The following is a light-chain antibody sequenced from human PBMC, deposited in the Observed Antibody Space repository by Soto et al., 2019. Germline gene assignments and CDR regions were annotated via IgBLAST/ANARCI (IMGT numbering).Light chain of an antibody. Sequence: EIVMTQSPATLSVSPGERATLSCRASQSVRSNLAWYQQKPGQAPRLLIHGASTRATGIPVRFSGSGSGTEFTLTISSLQSEDFAVYYCQQYNNWLALTFGGGTKVEIK. CDR3: QQYNNWLALT. CDR2: GAS. V-gene: IGKV3-15*01. CDR1: QSVRSN. J-gene: IGKJ4*01.